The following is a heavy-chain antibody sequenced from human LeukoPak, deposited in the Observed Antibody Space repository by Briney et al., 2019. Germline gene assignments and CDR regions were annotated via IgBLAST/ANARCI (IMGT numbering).Heavy chain of an antibody. J-gene: IGHJ4*02. Sequence: ASVKVSCKASGYTFTDYYMHWVRQAPGQGLEWMGWINPKSGGTNYAQKFQGRVTMTTDTSTSTAYMELRSLRSDDTAVYYCARDLHGDYSGWGQGTLVTVSS. D-gene: IGHD4-17*01. CDR3: ARDLHGDYSG. CDR1: GYTFTDYY. CDR2: INPKSGGT. V-gene: IGHV1-2*02.